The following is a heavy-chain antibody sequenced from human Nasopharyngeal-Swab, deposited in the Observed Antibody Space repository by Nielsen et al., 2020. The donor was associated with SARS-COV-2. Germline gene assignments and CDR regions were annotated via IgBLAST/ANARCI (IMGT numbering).Heavy chain of an antibody. J-gene: IGHJ4*02. Sequence: GASLKISCAASGFSVTRNYMNWVRQAPGKGPQWVATITDTGHGTYYADSVKGRFTISRDNPKNTLYLHMNSLRAEDSALYYCAKGYCSGAGCDYFDHWGQGTLVTVSS. CDR1: GFSVTRNY. CDR2: ITDTGHGT. V-gene: IGHV3-23*01. CDR3: AKGYCSGAGCDYFDH. D-gene: IGHD2-15*01.